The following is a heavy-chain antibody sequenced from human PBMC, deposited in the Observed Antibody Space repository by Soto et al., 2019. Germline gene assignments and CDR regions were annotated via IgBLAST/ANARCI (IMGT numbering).Heavy chain of an antibody. J-gene: IGHJ4*02. V-gene: IGHV3-30*18. CDR3: AKDQVGTFDY. CDR2: ISYDGSNK. Sequence: GGSLRLSCAASGFTFSSYGMHWVRQAPGKGLEWVAVISYDGSNKYYADSVKGRFTISRDNSKNTLYLQMNSLRAEDTAVYYCAKDQVGTFDYWGQGTLVTVSS. CDR1: GFTFSSYG. D-gene: IGHD2-21*02.